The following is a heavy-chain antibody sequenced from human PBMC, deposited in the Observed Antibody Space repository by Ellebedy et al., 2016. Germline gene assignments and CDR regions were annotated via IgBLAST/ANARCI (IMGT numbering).Heavy chain of an antibody. J-gene: IGHJ4*02. D-gene: IGHD6-19*01. CDR1: GFTVSSNY. Sequence: GGSLRLSCAASGFTVSSNYMNWVRQAPGEGLEWVSTISSAGSPNYADSVRGRFTISRDSSKDTLYLEMDSLRADDTAIYYCAKCRHSTGCLLDSWGQGTLVTVSS. CDR3: AKCRHSTGCLLDS. V-gene: IGHV3-53*01. CDR2: ISSAGSP.